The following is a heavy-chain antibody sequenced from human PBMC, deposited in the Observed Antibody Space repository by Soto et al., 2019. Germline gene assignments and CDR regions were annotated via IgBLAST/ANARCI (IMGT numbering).Heavy chain of an antibody. V-gene: IGHV4-39*01. CDR3: ARHGKLSYGDFDY. J-gene: IGHJ4*02. CDR1: GGSISSSIYY. Sequence: PSETLSLTCTVSGGSISSSIYYWGWIRQPPGKGLEWIGSIYYSGSTYYNPSLKSRVTISVDTSKNQFSLKLSSVTAADTAVYYCARHGKLSYGDFDYWGQGTLVTVSS. D-gene: IGHD4-17*01. CDR2: IYYSGST.